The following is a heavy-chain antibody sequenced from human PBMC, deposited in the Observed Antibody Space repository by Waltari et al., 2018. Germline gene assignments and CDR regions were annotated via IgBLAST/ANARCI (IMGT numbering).Heavy chain of an antibody. Sequence: EVQLVQSGAEVKKPGESLKISCKGSGYSFTSYWIGWVRQMPGKGLEWMGIIYPGDSDTRYSPSFQGQVTISADKSISTAYLQWSSLKASDTDMYYCARQRYCSSTSCLTPFDYWGQGTLVTVSS. V-gene: IGHV5-51*01. CDR1: GYSFTSYW. CDR3: ARQRYCSSTSCLTPFDY. J-gene: IGHJ4*02. D-gene: IGHD2-2*01. CDR2: IYPGDSDT.